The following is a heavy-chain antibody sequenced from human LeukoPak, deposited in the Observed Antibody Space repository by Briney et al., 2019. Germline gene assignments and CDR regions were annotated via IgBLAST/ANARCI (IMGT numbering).Heavy chain of an antibody. CDR3: ARKDWNDVRAFDI. D-gene: IGHD1-1*01. Sequence: PSETLSLTCAVSGSSISSSNWWSWVRQPPGKGLEWIGEIHRSGSTNYNPSLKSRVTISVDKSKNQFSLKLSSVTAADTAVYYCARKDWNDVRAFDIRGQGTMVTVSS. CDR1: GSSISSSNW. J-gene: IGHJ3*02. V-gene: IGHV4-4*02. CDR2: IHRSGST.